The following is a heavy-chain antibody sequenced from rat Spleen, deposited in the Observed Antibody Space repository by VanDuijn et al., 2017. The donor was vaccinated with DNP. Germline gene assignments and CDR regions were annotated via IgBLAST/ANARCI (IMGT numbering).Heavy chain of an antibody. J-gene: IGHJ4*01. V-gene: IGHV3-3*01. Sequence: EVQLQESGPGLAKPSQSLSLTCSVTGYSITSSYRWNWIRKFPGNKLEWMGSVNSAGTTNYNPSLKSRISITRDTSKNQLFLQVNSVTTEDTATYYCARWPGYNPPYAMDAWGQGTSVTVSS. CDR2: VNSAGTT. CDR1: GYSITSSYR. CDR3: ARWPGYNPPYAMDA. D-gene: IGHD1-4*01.